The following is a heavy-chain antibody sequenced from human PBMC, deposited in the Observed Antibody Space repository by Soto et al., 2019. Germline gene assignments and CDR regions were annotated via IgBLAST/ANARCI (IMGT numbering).Heavy chain of an antibody. V-gene: IGHV4-39*01. CDR3: ARPFLAYCGGDCPFDY. CDR2: IYYSGST. CDR1: GGSISSSSYY. J-gene: IGHJ4*02. D-gene: IGHD2-21*02. Sequence: PSETLSLTCTVSGGSISSSSYYWGWIRQPPGKGLEWIGSIYYSGSTYYNPSLKSRVTISVDTSKNQFSLKLSSVTAADTAVYYCARPFLAYCGGDCPFDYWGQGTLVTVSS.